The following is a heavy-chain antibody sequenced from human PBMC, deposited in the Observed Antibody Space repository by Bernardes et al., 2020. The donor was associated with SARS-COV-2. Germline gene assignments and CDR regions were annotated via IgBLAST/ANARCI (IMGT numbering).Heavy chain of an antibody. D-gene: IGHD3-3*01. CDR2: ISYSGSS. J-gene: IGHJ4*02. Sequence: SETLSLTCGVSGDSLSNSFWSWIRQPPGRGLEWIGYISYSGSSDYNPSLKSRVTISVDTSKSQFSLELRSVTAADTAVYYCARDRGEVMTLFGVVTGPQYPDYWGQGTLVTVSS. CDR1: GDSLSNSF. CDR3: ARDRGEVMTLFGVVTGPQYPDY. V-gene: IGHV4-59*01.